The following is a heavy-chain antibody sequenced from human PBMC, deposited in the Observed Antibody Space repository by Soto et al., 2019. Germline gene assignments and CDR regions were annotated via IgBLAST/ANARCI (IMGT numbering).Heavy chain of an antibody. CDR2: ISRSSTYI. CDR1: GFPFSTSN. V-gene: IGHV3-21*01. Sequence: EVQLVESGGGLVNPGGSLRLSCVVSGFPFSTSNMNWVRQAPGKGLEWVSFISRSSTYIYYADSVKVRFTISRDDAENSLFLQMNSLRAEDTAVYYCARGVLPISSTSWFDPWGQGTLVTVSS. J-gene: IGHJ5*02. CDR3: ARGVLPISSTSWFDP. D-gene: IGHD3-16*01.